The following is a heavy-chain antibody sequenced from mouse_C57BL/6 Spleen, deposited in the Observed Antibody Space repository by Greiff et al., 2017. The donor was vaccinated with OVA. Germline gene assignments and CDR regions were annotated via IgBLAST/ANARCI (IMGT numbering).Heavy chain of an antibody. V-gene: IGHV5-4*01. D-gene: IGHD4-1*01. J-gene: IGHJ2*01. CDR2: ISDGGSYT. CDR1: GFTFSSYA. Sequence: DVMLVESGGGLVKPGGSLKLPCAASGFTFSSYAMSWVRQTPEKRLEWVATISDGGSYTYYPDNVKGRFTISRDNAKNNLYLQMSHLKSEDTAMYYCARDKLGPYYFDYWGEGTTLTVSS. CDR3: ARDKLGPYYFDY.